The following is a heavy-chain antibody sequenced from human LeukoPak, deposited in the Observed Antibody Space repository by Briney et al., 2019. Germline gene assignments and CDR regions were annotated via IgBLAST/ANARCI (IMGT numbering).Heavy chain of an antibody. V-gene: IGHV3-23*01. Sequence: GGPLRLSCAASGFTFNSYAMSWVRQAPGKGLEWVSAISGSGGSTYYADSVKGRFTISRDNSQNTLYLQMNSLRAEDTAVYYCAKDREMATIRALFDYWGQGTLVTVSS. CDR3: AKDREMATIRALFDY. CDR1: GFTFNSYA. D-gene: IGHD5-24*01. J-gene: IGHJ4*02. CDR2: ISGSGGST.